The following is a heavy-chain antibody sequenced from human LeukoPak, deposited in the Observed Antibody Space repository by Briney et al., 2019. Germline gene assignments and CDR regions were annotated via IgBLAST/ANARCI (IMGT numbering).Heavy chain of an antibody. V-gene: IGHV3-72*01. D-gene: IGHD3-22*01. CDR3: ARVRDSDGYSYDY. CDR1: GFTFSSYA. J-gene: IGHJ4*02. Sequence: PGGSLRLSCVASGFTFSSYAMSWVRQAPGKGLEWVGRIRKKVNGYTTEYAASVKGRFTISRDDSKISLYLQMNSLKTEDTALYYCARVRDSDGYSYDYWGQGTLVTVSS. CDR2: IRKKVNGYTT.